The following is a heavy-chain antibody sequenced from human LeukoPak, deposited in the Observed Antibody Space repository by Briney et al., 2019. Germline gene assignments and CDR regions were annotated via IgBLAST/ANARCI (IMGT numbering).Heavy chain of an antibody. CDR3: ARGRRYSYGYYGYYFGY. V-gene: IGHV4-34*01. J-gene: IGHJ4*02. CDR1: GGSFSGYY. D-gene: IGHD5-18*01. CDR2: INHSGST. Sequence: SETLSLTCAVYGGSFSGYYWSWIRQPPGKGLEWIGEINHSGSTNYNPSLKSRVTISVDTSKNQFSLKLSSVTAADTAVYYCARGRRYSYGYYGYYFGYWGQGTLVTVSS.